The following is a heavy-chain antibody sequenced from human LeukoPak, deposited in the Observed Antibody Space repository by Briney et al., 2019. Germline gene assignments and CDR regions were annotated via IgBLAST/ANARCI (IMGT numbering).Heavy chain of an antibody. CDR3: AKSRRGYYFDY. CDR1: GGSISSYY. V-gene: IGHV4-59*01. CDR2: IYYSGST. Sequence: SETLSLTCTVSGGSISSYYWSWIRQPPGKGLEWIGYIYYSGSTNYNPSLKSRVTISVDTSKNQFSLKLSSVTAADTAVYYCAKSRRGYYFDYWGQGTLVAVSS. J-gene: IGHJ4*02. D-gene: IGHD3-10*01.